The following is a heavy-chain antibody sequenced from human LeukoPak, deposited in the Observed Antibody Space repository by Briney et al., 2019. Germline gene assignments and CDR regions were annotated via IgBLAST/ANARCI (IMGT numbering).Heavy chain of an antibody. J-gene: IGHJ4*02. CDR1: GASISSGSYY. V-gene: IGHV4-39*01. CDR2: MSDGST. D-gene: IGHD4-17*01. CDR3: ARRSGYGDSRRPFDY. Sequence: SETLSLTCTVSGASISSGSYYWGWIRQPPGKGLEWIATMSDGSTFYSPSLKSRVTISVDTSQNQFSLKLGSVTAADTAVYYCARRSGYGDSRRPFDYWGQGTLVTASS.